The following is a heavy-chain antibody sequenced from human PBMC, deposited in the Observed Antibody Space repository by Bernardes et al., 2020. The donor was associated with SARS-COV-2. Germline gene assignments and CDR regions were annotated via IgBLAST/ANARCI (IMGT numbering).Heavy chain of an antibody. CDR1: GFIVSNKY. CDR2: IYSDGTT. V-gene: IGHV3-66*02. J-gene: IGHJ2*01. Sequence: GSLRLSCAASGFIVSNKYMTWVRQAPGKGLEWVSVIYSDGTTFYTDSVKGRFTISRDNSKNTLYLQMNSLRVEDAAVYYCERGEAVTILGVPIRGRWYFDLWGRGTQVSVSS. CDR3: ERGEAVTILGVPIRGRWYFDL. D-gene: IGHD3-3*01.